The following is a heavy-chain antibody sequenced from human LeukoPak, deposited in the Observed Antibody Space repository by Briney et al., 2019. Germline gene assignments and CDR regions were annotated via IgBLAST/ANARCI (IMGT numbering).Heavy chain of an antibody. V-gene: IGHV4-34*01. J-gene: IGHJ5*02. CDR2: INHSGST. CDR3: ARGGFCSGGSCYSARNWFDP. Sequence: SETLSLTCAVYGESFSGYYWSWIRQPPGKGLEWIGEINHSGSTNYNPSLKSRVTISVDTSKNQFSLKLSSVTAADTAVYYCARGGFCSGGSCYSARNWFDPWGQGTLVTVSS. D-gene: IGHD2-15*01. CDR1: GESFSGYY.